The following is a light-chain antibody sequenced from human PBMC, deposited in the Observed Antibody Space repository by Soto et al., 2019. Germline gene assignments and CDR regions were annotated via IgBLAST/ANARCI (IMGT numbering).Light chain of an antibody. CDR2: AAS. CDR3: QQSYSSPPT. Sequence: DIQMTQSPSSLSASVEDRVIITCRASQSISNHLNWYQQKPGKAPKXLIFAASSLQSGVPSRFSGSRSGPDLTITISSLQPEDGETDDGQQSYSSPPTFGQGTKVDIK. J-gene: IGKJ1*01. V-gene: IGKV1-39*01. CDR1: QSISNH.